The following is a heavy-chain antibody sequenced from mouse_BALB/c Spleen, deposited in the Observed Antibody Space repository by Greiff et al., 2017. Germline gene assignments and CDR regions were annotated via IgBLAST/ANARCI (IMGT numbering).Heavy chain of an antibody. Sequence: QVQLQQSGAELAKPGASVKMSCKASGYTFTSYWMHWVKQRPGQGLEWIGYINPSTGYTEYNQKFKDKATLTADKSSSTAYMQLSSLTSEDSAVYYCARRDYGYVGYAMDYWGQGTSVTVSS. CDR1: GYTFTSYW. CDR2: INPSTGYT. V-gene: IGHV1-7*01. CDR3: ARRDYGYVGYAMDY. D-gene: IGHD1-2*01. J-gene: IGHJ4*01.